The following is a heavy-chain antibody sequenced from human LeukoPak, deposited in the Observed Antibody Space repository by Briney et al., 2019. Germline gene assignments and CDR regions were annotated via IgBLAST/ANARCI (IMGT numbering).Heavy chain of an antibody. V-gene: IGHV3-21*01. J-gene: IGHJ6*03. CDR2: ISSSSSYI. D-gene: IGHD3-10*01. CDR1: GFTFSSYG. Sequence: PGGSLRLSCAASGFTFSSYGMHWVRQAPGKGLKWVSSISSSSSYIYYADSVKGRFTISRDNAKNSLYLQMNSLRAEDTAVYYCARAGGVIWFGELSDYYYMDVWGKGTTVTISS. CDR3: ARAGGVIWFGELSDYYYMDV.